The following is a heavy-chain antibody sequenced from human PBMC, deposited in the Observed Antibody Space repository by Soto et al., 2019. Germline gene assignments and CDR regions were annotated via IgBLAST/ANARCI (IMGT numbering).Heavy chain of an antibody. CDR3: PKGLVHYDY. D-gene: IGHD2-8*02. CDR1: GFTFSSYA. J-gene: IGHJ4*02. Sequence: LRLSCAASGFTFSSYATSWVRQAPGKGLEWVSAISGSGGSTYYADSVKGRFTISRDNSKNTLYLQMNSLRAEDTAVYYCPKGLVHYDYWGQGTLVTVSS. CDR2: ISGSGGST. V-gene: IGHV3-23*01.